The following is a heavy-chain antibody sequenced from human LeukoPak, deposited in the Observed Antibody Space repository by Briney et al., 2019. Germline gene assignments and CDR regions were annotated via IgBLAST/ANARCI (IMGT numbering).Heavy chain of an antibody. J-gene: IGHJ3*01. V-gene: IGHV4-4*07. D-gene: IGHD6-13*01. CDR2: IYTSGST. CDR1: GGSISSYY. Sequence: SETLSLTCTVSGGSISSYYWSWIRQPAGKGLEWVGRIYTSGSTNYHPSLRTRAPMPVATAKDQFSLNLTSVTAADTAVYYCARGKSSSWLGPAFDLWGQGTMVTVSS. CDR3: ARGKSSSWLGPAFDL.